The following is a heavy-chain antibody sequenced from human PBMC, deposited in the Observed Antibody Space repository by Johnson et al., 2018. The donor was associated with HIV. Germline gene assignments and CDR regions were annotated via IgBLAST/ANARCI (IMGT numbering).Heavy chain of an antibody. J-gene: IGHJ3*02. V-gene: IGHV3-15*01. Sequence: VQLVESGGVLVKPGGSLRLSCAASIFTFKNAWMSWVRQAPGKGLEWVGRIKSKIDGGTTDYAAPVKGRFTISRDDSKNTLYMQMNSLKTEDTAVYYCTTYYGWAFDIWGQGTMVTVSS. CDR1: IFTFKNAW. CDR2: IKSKIDGGTT. CDR3: TTYYGWAFDI. D-gene: IGHD3-10*01.